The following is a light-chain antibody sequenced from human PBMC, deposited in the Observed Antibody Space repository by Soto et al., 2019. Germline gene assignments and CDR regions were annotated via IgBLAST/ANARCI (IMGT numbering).Light chain of an antibody. CDR3: QQYSNWPRT. Sequence: EIVITQSPATLSVSPGERATLSCTASQSVTTNLAWYQQKPGQAPRLLIYGASTRATGIPARFSGSGSGTEFTLTISSLQSEDFAVYYCQQYSNWPRTFGQGTKVDI. J-gene: IGKJ1*01. CDR1: QSVTTN. CDR2: GAS. V-gene: IGKV3-15*01.